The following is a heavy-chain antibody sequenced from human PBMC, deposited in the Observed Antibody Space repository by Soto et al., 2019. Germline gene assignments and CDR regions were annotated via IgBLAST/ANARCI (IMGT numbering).Heavy chain of an antibody. CDR1: GFTFSDHA. D-gene: IGHD2-2*01. CDR3: AKSLSTAVNYGLDV. J-gene: IGHJ6*02. CDR2: ISDDGDST. V-gene: IGHV3-23*01. Sequence: VSLRLSCGAPGFTFSDHAMTWVRQAPGKGLEWVSSISDDGDSTYYADSVKGRFAVSRDNSKNTLFLHMNSLGAEDTAVYYCAKSLSTAVNYGLDVWGQGTTVTVSS.